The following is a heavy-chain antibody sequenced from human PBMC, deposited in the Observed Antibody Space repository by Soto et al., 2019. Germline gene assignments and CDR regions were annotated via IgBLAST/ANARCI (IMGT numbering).Heavy chain of an antibody. J-gene: IGHJ6*02. Sequence: GGALRLSCSASGFTFSSYEMNWVRQAPGKGLEWVSYISSSGSTIYYADSVKGRFTISRDNAKNSLYLQMNSLRAEDTAVYYCARDHKGGYYYYGMDVWGQGTTVTVSS. V-gene: IGHV3-48*03. CDR3: ARDHKGGYYYYGMDV. CDR1: GFTFSSYE. CDR2: ISSSGSTI.